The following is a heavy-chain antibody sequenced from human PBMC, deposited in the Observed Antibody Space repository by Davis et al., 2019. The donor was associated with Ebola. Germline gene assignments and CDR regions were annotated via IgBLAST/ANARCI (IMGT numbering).Heavy chain of an antibody. Sequence: PGGSLRLSCAASGFTFSSYGMHWVRQAPGKGLEWVAVISYDGSNKYYADTVKGRFTISRDNAKNSLYLQMNSLRAEDTAVYYCAIANRGPVADTGDYWGQGTLVTVSS. CDR3: AIANRGPVADTGDY. D-gene: IGHD6-19*01. J-gene: IGHJ4*02. V-gene: IGHV3-30*03. CDR2: ISYDGSNK. CDR1: GFTFSSYG.